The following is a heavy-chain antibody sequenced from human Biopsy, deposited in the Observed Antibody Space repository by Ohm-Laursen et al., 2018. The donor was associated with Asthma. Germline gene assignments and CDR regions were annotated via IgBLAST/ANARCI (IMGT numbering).Heavy chain of an antibody. CDR1: GGSMTPTSHY. Sequence: SETLSLTCTVSGGSMTPTSHYWDWIRQAPGKGLEWIGYISYGGKTSYNPSLKNRVTISRDTSKNQFFLRLPSVTAADTAVYFCARRITIFGVVQKDHGMDAWGQGTTVIVSS. D-gene: IGHD3-3*01. CDR3: ARRITIFGVVQKDHGMDA. V-gene: IGHV4-39*01. J-gene: IGHJ6*02. CDR2: ISYGGKT.